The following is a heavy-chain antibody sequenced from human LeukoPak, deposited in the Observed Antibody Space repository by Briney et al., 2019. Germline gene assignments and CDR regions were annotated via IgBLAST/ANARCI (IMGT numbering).Heavy chain of an antibody. CDR3: ARDSDRRDCTNGVCSHFDY. Sequence: PSQTLSLTCTVSGGSISSGGYYWSWIRQPPGKGLEWIGYFYHSGSTYYNPSLKSRVTISVDTSKNQFSLKLSSVTAADTAVYYCARDSDRRDCTNGVCSHFDYWGQGTLVTVSS. J-gene: IGHJ4*02. CDR1: GGSISSGGYY. V-gene: IGHV4-30-2*05. D-gene: IGHD2-8*01. CDR2: FYHSGST.